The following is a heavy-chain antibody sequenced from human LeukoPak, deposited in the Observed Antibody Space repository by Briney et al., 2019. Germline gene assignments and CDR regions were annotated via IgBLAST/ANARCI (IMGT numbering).Heavy chain of an antibody. J-gene: IGHJ4*02. CDR3: ATDQYCSGGSCSTYFDY. D-gene: IGHD2-15*01. V-gene: IGHV1-24*01. Sequence: ASVKVSCKVSGYTLTELSMHWVQQAPGKGLEWMGGFDPEDGETIYAQKFQGRVTMTEDTSTDTAYMELSSLRSEDTAVYYCATDQYCSGGSCSTYFDYWGQGTLVTVSS. CDR1: GYTLTELS. CDR2: FDPEDGET.